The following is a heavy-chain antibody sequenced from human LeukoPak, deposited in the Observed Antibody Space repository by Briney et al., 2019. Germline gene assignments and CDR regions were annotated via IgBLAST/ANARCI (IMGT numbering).Heavy chain of an antibody. V-gene: IGHV3-48*03. J-gene: IGHJ4*02. Sequence: PGGSLRLSCAASGFTFSSYEMNWVRQAPGKGLEWVSYISSSGSTIYYADSVKGRFTISRDNAKNSLYLQMNSLRAEDTAVYYCAGFSSGYNYWGQGTLATVSS. D-gene: IGHD3-22*01. CDR2: ISSSGSTI. CDR1: GFTFSSYE. CDR3: AGFSSGYNY.